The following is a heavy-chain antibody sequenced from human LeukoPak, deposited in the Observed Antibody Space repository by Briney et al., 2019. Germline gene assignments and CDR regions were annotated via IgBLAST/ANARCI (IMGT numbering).Heavy chain of an antibody. Sequence: GSLRLSCAASGFTFSSYSMNWVRQAPGKGLEWVSSISSSSSYIYYADSVKGRFTISRDNAKNSLYLQMNSLRAEDTAVYYCARFTFSPAAFDIWGQGTMVTVSS. CDR3: ARFTFSPAAFDI. CDR2: ISSSSSYI. J-gene: IGHJ3*02. V-gene: IGHV3-21*01. CDR1: GFTFSSYS.